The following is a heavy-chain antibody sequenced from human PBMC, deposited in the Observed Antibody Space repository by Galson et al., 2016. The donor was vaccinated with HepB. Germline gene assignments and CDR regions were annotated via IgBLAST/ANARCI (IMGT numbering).Heavy chain of an antibody. CDR3: AKGSSDGYNSEYFFDY. Sequence: SLRLSCAASGFTFYTYAMSWVRQAPGKGLEWVSTIIITGGNTYYADSVKGRFTISRDNSRTTLYLQMNSLGADDTAVYYCAKGSSDGYNSEYFFDYWGQGVLVTVSS. V-gene: IGHV3-23*01. CDR2: IIITGGNT. J-gene: IGHJ4*02. D-gene: IGHD5-24*01. CDR1: GFTFYTYA.